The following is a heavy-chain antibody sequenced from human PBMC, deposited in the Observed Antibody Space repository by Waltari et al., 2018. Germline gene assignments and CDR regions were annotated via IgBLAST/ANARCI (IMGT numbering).Heavy chain of an antibody. J-gene: IGHJ4*02. CDR1: GDSMSTSDY. D-gene: IGHD1-1*01. V-gene: IGHV4-4*02. Sequence: QLQLQESGPGLVQPSGTLSPLCAVSGDSMSTSDYWSWVRQPPGKGLEWIGQVRGDGKTNYNPSFASRVTMSLDTSTYHFALKLTSATAADTALYYCARDRGRGLYLDTWGQGTLVTVSP. CDR2: VRGDGKT. CDR3: ARDRGRGLYLDT.